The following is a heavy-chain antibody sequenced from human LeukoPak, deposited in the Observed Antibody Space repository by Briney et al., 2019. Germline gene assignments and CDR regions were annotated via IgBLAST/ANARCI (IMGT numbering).Heavy chain of an antibody. Sequence: PGGSLRLSCAASGFTFSSYWMTWIREPPGKGLEWIGSICYSGSTYYNPSLKSRITISVDTSKNQFSLKLSSVTAADPAVYYCARHNPMIVVVISNAFDIWGQGTMVTVSS. V-gene: IGHV4-39*01. CDR2: ICYSGST. D-gene: IGHD3-22*01. CDR1: GFTFSSYW. J-gene: IGHJ3*02. CDR3: ARHNPMIVVVISNAFDI.